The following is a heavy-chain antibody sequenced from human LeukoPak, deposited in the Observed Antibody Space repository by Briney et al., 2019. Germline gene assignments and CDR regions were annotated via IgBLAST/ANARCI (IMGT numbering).Heavy chain of an antibody. CDR2: IIPIFGTA. J-gene: IGHJ4*02. CDR3: ARETPCGGDCYSSH. D-gene: IGHD2-21*02. V-gene: IGHV1-69*05. Sequence: ASAKVSCKASGGTFSSYAISWVRQAPGQGLEWMGGIIPIFGTANYAQKFQGRVTITTDESTSTAYMELSSLRSEDTAVYYCARETPCGGDCYSSHWGQGTLVTVSS. CDR1: GGTFSSYA.